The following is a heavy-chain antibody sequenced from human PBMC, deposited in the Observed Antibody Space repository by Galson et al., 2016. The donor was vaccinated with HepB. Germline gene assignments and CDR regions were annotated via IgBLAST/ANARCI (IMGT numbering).Heavy chain of an antibody. CDR2: TYFRSRWYN. CDR1: GDSVSSNTVA. J-gene: IGHJ4*02. Sequence: CAISGDSVSSNTVAWNWIRQSPSRGLEWLGRTYFRSRWYNDYAGSVKGRIIISPDTSKNHFSLHLTSFTPEDTAVYYCARGWNYVKFDHWGQGTLVTVSS. CDR3: ARGWNYVKFDH. V-gene: IGHV6-1*01. D-gene: IGHD1-7*01.